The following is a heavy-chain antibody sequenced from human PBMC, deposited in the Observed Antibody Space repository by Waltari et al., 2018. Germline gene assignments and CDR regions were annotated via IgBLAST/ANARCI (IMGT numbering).Heavy chain of an antibody. Sequence: QVQLVQSGAEVKKPGSSVQVSCTASGGTFSSSAISWVRQAPGQGVEWVGRIIPICGTANNAQKCPGRVTITADKSTSTAYMELSSRRSEDTAVYYCAREFGAGTGIAFDIWGQGTMVTVSS. D-gene: IGHD6-19*01. CDR2: IIPICGTA. V-gene: IGHV1-69*08. J-gene: IGHJ3*02. CDR3: AREFGAGTGIAFDI. CDR1: GGTFSSSA.